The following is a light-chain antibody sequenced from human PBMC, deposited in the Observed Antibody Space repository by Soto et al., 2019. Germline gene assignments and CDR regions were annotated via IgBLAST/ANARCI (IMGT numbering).Light chain of an antibody. CDR3: QQSYSSLWT. CDR1: QSVSSSY. V-gene: IGKV3D-20*02. J-gene: IGKJ1*01. CDR2: GAS. Sequence: TVLTHAPSSLSLSPGERATLSCRASQSVSSSYLAWYQQKPGQAPRLLIYGASSRATGIPDRFSGSGSGTDFTLTISSLQPEDFATYSCQQSYSSLWTFGQGTKVDI.